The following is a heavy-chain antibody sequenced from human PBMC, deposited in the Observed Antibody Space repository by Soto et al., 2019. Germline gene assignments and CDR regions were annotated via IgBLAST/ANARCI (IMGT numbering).Heavy chain of an antibody. D-gene: IGHD1-20*01. CDR3: ARDPGITGTTTRFDP. J-gene: IGHJ5*02. CDR2: IYTSKST. CDR1: GGSISSYY. Sequence: SETLSLTCTVSGGSISSYYWSWIRQPAGKGLEWIGRIYTSKSTNYNPSLKSRVTMSVDTSKNQFSLKLSSVTAADTAVYYCARDPGITGTTTRFDPWGQGILVTVSS. V-gene: IGHV4-4*07.